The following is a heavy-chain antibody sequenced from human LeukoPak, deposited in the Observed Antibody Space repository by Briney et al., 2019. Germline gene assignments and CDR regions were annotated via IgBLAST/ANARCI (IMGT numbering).Heavy chain of an antibody. V-gene: IGHV4-34*01. CDR2: ISHSGST. Sequence: PSETLSLTCAVYGGSFSGYYWSWIRQPPGKGLEWIGEISHSGSTNYNPSLKSRVTISLDTSKNQFSLKLRSVTAADTAVYYCARRILAAAGTPIGYWGQGTLVTVSS. CDR3: ARRILAAAGTPIGY. J-gene: IGHJ4*02. CDR1: GGSFSGYY. D-gene: IGHD6-13*01.